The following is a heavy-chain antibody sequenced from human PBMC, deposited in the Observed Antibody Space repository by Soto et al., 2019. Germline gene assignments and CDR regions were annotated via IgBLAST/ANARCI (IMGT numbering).Heavy chain of an antibody. V-gene: IGHV4-59*01. Sequence: SETLSLTCTVSGGSISSYYWSWIRQPPGKGLEWIGYIYYSGNTNYNPSLKSRVTITVDTSKNQFSLKLRSVTAEDTAVYYCARDGIAAAERDYGMDVWGQGTTVTVSS. CDR1: GGSISSYY. D-gene: IGHD6-13*01. CDR2: IYYSGNT. J-gene: IGHJ6*02. CDR3: ARDGIAAAERDYGMDV.